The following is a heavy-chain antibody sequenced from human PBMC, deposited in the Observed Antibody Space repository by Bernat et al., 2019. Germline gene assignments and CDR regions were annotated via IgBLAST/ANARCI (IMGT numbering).Heavy chain of an antibody. CDR2: IKQDGSEK. D-gene: IGHD3-9*01. Sequence: EVQLVESGGGLVQPGGSLRLSCAASGFTFSSYWMSWVRQAPGKGLEWVANIKQDGSEKFYVDCVKGRFTISRDNAKNSLYLQMNSLRAEDTAVYYCAREGDLYFDWSRLYCLDYWGQGTLVTVSS. J-gene: IGHJ4*02. CDR3: AREGDLYFDWSRLYCLDY. V-gene: IGHV3-7*01. CDR1: GFTFSSYW.